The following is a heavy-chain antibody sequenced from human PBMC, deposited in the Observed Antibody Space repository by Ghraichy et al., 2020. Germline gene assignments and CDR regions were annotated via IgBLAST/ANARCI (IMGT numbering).Heavy chain of an antibody. CDR1: GGTFSSYA. V-gene: IGHV1-69*04. CDR3: ARVGSNYVFDY. J-gene: IGHJ4*02. D-gene: IGHD4-11*01. Sequence: SVKVSCKASGGTFSSYAISWVRQAPGQGLEWMGRIIPILGIANYAQKFQGRVTITADKSTSTAYMELSSLRSEDTAVYYCARVGSNYVFDYWGQGTLVTVSS. CDR2: IIPILGIA.